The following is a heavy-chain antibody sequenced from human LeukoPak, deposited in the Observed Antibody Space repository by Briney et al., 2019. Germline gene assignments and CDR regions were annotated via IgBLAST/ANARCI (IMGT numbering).Heavy chain of an antibody. D-gene: IGHD3-3*01. V-gene: IGHV3-30*18. J-gene: IGHJ4*02. CDR2: ISYDGSNK. CDR1: GFTFSSYG. CDR3: AKDLPVRFLEWSGFDY. Sequence: GGSLRLSCAASGFTFSSYGMHWVRQAPGKGLEWVAVISYDGSNKYYADSVKGRFTISRDNSKNTLYLQMNSLRAEDTAVYYCAKDLPVRFLEWSGFDYWGQGTLVTVSS.